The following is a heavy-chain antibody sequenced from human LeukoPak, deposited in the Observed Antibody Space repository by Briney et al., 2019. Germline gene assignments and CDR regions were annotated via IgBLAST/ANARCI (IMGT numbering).Heavy chain of an antibody. D-gene: IGHD3-22*01. V-gene: IGHV4-4*07. J-gene: IGHJ4*02. CDR1: GGSISSYY. Sequence: SEALSLTCTVSGGSISSYYWSWIRQPAGQGLEWIGRIYAGGSSHYSPSLNSRVTMSVDTSKNQFSLKLNSVTAADTAVYYCTRDFSYDSSASYYLDYWGQGTLVTVSS. CDR3: TRDFSYDSSASYYLDY. CDR2: IYAGGSS.